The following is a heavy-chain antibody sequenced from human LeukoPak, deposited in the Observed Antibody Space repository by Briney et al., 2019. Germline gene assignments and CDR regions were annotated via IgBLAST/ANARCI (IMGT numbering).Heavy chain of an antibody. CDR3: ARGHHTARFDP. CDR1: GGSFSGYY. D-gene: IGHD2-21*02. Sequence: SETLSLTCAVYGGSFSGYYWSWIRQPPGKGLEWIGEINHSGSTNYNPSLKSRVIISVDTSKSQFSLKLSSVTAADTAVYYCARGHHTARFDPWGQGTLVTVSS. J-gene: IGHJ5*02. CDR2: INHSGST. V-gene: IGHV4-34*01.